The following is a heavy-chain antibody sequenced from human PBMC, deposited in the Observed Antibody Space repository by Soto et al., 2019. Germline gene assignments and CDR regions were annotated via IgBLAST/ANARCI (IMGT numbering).Heavy chain of an antibody. V-gene: IGHV3-23*01. J-gene: IGHJ4*02. CDR2: VSGGGGST. CDR3: AKTETFNGYYNAFDS. CDR1: GFSFAGYA. Sequence: LRLSCAASGFSFAGYAVAWVHQAPGKGLEWVSTVSGGGGSTYYADSVKGRFTISRDNSGNTVYLQMNSLNAGDTALYYCAKTETFNGYYNAFDSWGQGTRVTVSA. D-gene: IGHD3-9*01.